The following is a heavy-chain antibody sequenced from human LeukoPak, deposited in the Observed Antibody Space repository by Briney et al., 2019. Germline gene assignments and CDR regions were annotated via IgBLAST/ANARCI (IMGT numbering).Heavy chain of an antibody. V-gene: IGHV4-4*07. D-gene: IGHD2-21*01. J-gene: IGHJ5*02. CDR2: MYTSGST. CDR1: GGSIGYS. Sequence: SETLSLTCTVSGGSIGYSWSWIRQPAGKGLEWIGRMYTSGSTNYNPSLRSRVTMSVDTSKNQFSLKLSSVTAADTAVYYCAREADSGWFDPWGQGTLVTVSS. CDR3: AREADSGWFDP.